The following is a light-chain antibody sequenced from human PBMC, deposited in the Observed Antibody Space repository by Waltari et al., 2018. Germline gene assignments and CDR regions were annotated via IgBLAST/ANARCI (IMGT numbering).Light chain of an antibody. CDR2: AAA. Sequence: DIQMTQSPSSLSASVGDRVTITCRASQSISSYLNWYQQKPGKAPKHLISAAASLQSGVPARFSGRGAGTDFTLTISSLQPEDFATYYCPQSYSTPITFGQGTRLEIK. V-gene: IGKV1-39*01. J-gene: IGKJ5*01. CDR1: QSISSY. CDR3: PQSYSTPIT.